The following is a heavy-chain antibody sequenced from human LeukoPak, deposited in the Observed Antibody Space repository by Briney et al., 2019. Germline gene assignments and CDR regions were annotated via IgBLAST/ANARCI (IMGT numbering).Heavy chain of an antibody. Sequence: GRSLRLSCAASGFTFNNYGMHWVRPAAGKGLEWMAVISHDGSAKYYADSVKGRFTIFRDNSKNTLQLQMNSLRPDDTAVYYCAKGPIATTGKFDYWGQGTLVTVSS. CDR3: AKGPIATTGKFDY. J-gene: IGHJ4*02. V-gene: IGHV3-30*18. D-gene: IGHD1-1*01. CDR1: GFTFNNYG. CDR2: ISHDGSAK.